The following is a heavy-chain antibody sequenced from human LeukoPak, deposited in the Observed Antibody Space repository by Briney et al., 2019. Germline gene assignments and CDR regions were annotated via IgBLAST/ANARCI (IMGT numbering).Heavy chain of an antibody. V-gene: IGHV4-59*01. D-gene: IGHD3-3*01. CDR3: ARGGFCSGYPRGSFDY. J-gene: IGHJ4*02. Sequence: SETLSLTCTVSGGSISSYYWSWIRQPPGKGLEWIGYIYYSGSTNYNPSLKSRVTISVDTSKNQFSLKLSSVTAADTAVYYCARGGFCSGYPRGSFDYWGQGTLVTVSS. CDR2: IYYSGST. CDR1: GGSISSYY.